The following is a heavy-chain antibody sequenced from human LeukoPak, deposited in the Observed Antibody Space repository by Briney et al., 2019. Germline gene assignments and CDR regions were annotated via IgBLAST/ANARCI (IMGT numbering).Heavy chain of an antibody. J-gene: IGHJ6*02. Sequence: GGSLRLSCAASGFTFSSYAMHWVRQAPGKGLEWVAVISYDGSNKYYADSVKGRFTISRDNSKNTLYLQMNSLRAEDTAVYYCAGAITIFAPRRYGMDVWGQGTTVTVSS. CDR1: GFTFSSYA. D-gene: IGHD3-3*01. CDR2: ISYDGSNK. V-gene: IGHV3-30-3*01. CDR3: AGAITIFAPRRYGMDV.